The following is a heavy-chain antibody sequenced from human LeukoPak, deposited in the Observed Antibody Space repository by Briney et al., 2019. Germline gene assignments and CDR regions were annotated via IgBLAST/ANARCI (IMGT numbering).Heavy chain of an antibody. D-gene: IGHD1-26*01. V-gene: IGHV3-74*03. CDR3: AREARVGGALQY. CDR1: GLTLSTYW. J-gene: IGHJ4*02. CDR2: INPDGSIR. Sequence: PGRSLRLSCAASGLTLSTYWMHWVRQAPGKGLAWVARINPDGSIRTYANSVQGRVTISRDTAKDTLFLQMNSLRAEDTAVYYCAREARVGGALQYWGQGTPVTVSS.